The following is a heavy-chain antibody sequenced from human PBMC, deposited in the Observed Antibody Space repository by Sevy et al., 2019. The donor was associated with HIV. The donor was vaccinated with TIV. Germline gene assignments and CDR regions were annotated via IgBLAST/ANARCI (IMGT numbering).Heavy chain of an antibody. V-gene: IGHV3-15*01. D-gene: IGHD3-9*01. CDR1: GFTFADAW. J-gene: IGHJ1*01. CDR3: TTDAGFNPWYALQL. CDR2: IKSKADGGTA. Sequence: GGSLRLSCAASGFTFADAWMTWVRQAPGKGLEWVGRIKSKADGGTADYAAPVKARFTSSRDDSKNTLKLQINSLKTDDPAVYYCTTDAGFNPWYALQLWGQGSLATVSS.